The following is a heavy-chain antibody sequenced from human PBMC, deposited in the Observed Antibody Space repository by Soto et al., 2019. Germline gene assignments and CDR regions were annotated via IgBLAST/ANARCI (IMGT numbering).Heavy chain of an antibody. D-gene: IGHD2-2*02. CDR3: TTERRRGYCSSTGCYKPFQH. V-gene: IGHV3-15*01. CDR1: GFTFSNAW. J-gene: IGHJ1*01. Sequence: EVQLVESGGGLVKPGGSLRLSCAASGFTFSNAWMSWVRQAPGKGLEWVGRIKSKTDGGTTDYAAPVKGRFTISRDDSKNTLYLQMNSLKTEDTAVYYCTTERRRGYCSSTGCYKPFQHWGQGTLVTVSS. CDR2: IKSKTDGGTT.